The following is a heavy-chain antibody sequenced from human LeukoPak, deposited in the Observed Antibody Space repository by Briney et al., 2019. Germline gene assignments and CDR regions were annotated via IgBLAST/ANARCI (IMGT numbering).Heavy chain of an antibody. CDR2: SNPSGVGT. D-gene: IGHD2-8*02. J-gene: IGHJ4*02. CDR3: AREESGGYFDY. V-gene: IGHV1-46*01. CDR1: GYTFTSYY. Sequence: ASVKVSCKASGYTFTSYYMHWVRQAPGQGLEWMGVSNPSGVGTNYAQKFQGRVTMTRDTSTTTVYMELSSVRSEDTAVYYCAREESGGYFDYWGQGTLVTVSS.